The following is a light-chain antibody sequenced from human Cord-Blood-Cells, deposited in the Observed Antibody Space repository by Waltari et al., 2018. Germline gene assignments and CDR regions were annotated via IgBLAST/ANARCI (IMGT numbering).Light chain of an antibody. V-gene: IGLV2-23*01. CDR1: SSDVGSYNL. CDR3: CSYAGSSTLAV. J-gene: IGLJ7*01. CDR2: EGS. Sequence: QSALTQPASVSGSPGQSITISCTGTSSDVGSYNLVSWYQQHPGKAPKLMIYEGSKRPSGVSNRFSGYKSGNTASLTVSWLQAEDEADYYCCSYAGSSTLAVFGGGTQLTVL.